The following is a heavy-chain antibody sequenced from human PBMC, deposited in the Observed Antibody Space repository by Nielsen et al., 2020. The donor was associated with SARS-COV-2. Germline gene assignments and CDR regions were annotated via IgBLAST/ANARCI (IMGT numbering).Heavy chain of an antibody. D-gene: IGHD7-27*01. CDR3: ARGNGWGSYFDY. J-gene: IGHJ4*02. CDR1: GFSFSSYA. CDR2: IGTTGDKT. Sequence: GGSLRLSCAASGFSFSSYAMTWVRQAPGTGLEWVSSIGTTGDKTFYADSVKGRFTISRDNSKNTLYLQMNSLRAEDTAVYYCARGNGWGSYFDYWGQGTLVTVSS. V-gene: IGHV3-23*01.